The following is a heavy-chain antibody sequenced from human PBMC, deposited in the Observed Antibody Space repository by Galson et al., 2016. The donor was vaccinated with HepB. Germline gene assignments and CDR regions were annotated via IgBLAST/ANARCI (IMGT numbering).Heavy chain of an antibody. CDR1: GGTFSSYA. Sequence: SVKVSCKASGGTFSSYAITWVRQAPGHGLEWMGGIIPILGIVNYARKFQGRVTITADKSTSTAYMELSSLRSEDTAVYYCARDHRPPSILTGYPLHYYGMDVWGQGTTVTVSS. CDR2: IIPILGIV. CDR3: ARDHRPPSILTGYPLHYYGMDV. J-gene: IGHJ6*02. D-gene: IGHD3-9*01. V-gene: IGHV1-69*10.